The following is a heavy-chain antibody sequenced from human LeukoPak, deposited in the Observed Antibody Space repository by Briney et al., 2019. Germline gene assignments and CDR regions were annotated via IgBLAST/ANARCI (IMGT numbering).Heavy chain of an antibody. J-gene: IGHJ4*02. V-gene: IGHV3-30*03. D-gene: IGHD3-22*01. CDR2: ISYDGSNK. CDR1: GFTFSSYG. Sequence: PGGSLRLSCAASGFTFSSYGMHWVRQAPGKGLEWVAVISYDGSNKYYADSVKGRFTISRDNSKNTLYLQMNSLRAEDTAVYYCATYYYASSGFGDWGQGTLVTVSS. CDR3: ATYYYASSGFGD.